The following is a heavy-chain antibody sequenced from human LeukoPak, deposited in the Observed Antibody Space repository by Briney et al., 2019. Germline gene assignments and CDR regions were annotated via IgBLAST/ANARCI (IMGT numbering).Heavy chain of an antibody. CDR2: ISFLSDHI. CDR1: GFAFETYN. D-gene: IGHD5-12*01. CDR3: ARPPQAGYYWFFDL. Sequence: GGSLRLSCAASGFAFETYNMNWVRQAPGKGLEWVSSISFLSDHIYYADSVEGRFTISRDNAKNSLYLQMESLRVEDTAVYYCARPPQAGYYWFFDLWGRGTPVTVSS. J-gene: IGHJ2*01. V-gene: IGHV3-21*06.